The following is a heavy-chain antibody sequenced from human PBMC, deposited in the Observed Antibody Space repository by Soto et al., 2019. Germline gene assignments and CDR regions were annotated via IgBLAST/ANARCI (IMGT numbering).Heavy chain of an antibody. CDR1: GFTFSSYA. CDR2: ISGGGVT. Sequence: GGSLRLSCAASGFTFSSYAMTWVRQAPGKGLEWVSAISGGGVTYYADSVKGQFTISRDIPKNTVYLQMNSLRAEDTATYYCAKWHTYNYDSLAYAGFDCWGPGTQVNVS. J-gene: IGHJ4*02. CDR3: AKWHTYNYDSLAYAGFDC. V-gene: IGHV3-23*01. D-gene: IGHD3-22*01.